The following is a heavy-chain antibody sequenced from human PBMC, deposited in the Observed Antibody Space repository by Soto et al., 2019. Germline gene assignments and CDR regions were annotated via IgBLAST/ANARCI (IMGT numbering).Heavy chain of an antibody. Sequence: EVQLLESGGGLVQPGGSLRLSCAASGFTFHIYPMTWVRQTPGKGLEWVSTISRGRDDIQYADSVKGRFTLTRDDSKKTLYLQMNGLRAADSAVYYCARRGERWLPEEYWGQGTLVTVSS. V-gene: IGHV3-23*01. D-gene: IGHD6-19*01. J-gene: IGHJ4*02. CDR2: ISRGRDDI. CDR3: ARRGERWLPEEY. CDR1: GFTFHIYP.